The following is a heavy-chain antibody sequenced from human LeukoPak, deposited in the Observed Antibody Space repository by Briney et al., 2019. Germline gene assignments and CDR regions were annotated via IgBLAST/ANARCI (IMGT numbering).Heavy chain of an antibody. CDR1: GGTFSSYA. CDR2: IIPIFGTA. CDR3: ARRRIALYYGMDV. Sequence: GPSVKVSCKASGGTFSSYAISWVRQAPGQGLEWMGGIIPIFGTANYAQKFQGRVTITADESTSTAYMGLSSLRSEDTAVYYCARRRIALYYGMDVWGQGTTVTVSS. J-gene: IGHJ6*02. V-gene: IGHV1-69*13. D-gene: IGHD6-13*01.